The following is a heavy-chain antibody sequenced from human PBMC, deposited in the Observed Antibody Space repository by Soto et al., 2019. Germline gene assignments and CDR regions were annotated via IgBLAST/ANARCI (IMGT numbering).Heavy chain of an antibody. Sequence: GGSLRLSCTASGFTFGDYAMSWFRQAPGKGPEWVGFIRSKPYGGTIHYAASVQGRFTISRDDSKSIAYLQMNSLKTEDTAVYYCTRLPYTDSSSNWFDPWGQGTLVTVSS. CDR2: IRSKPYGGTI. J-gene: IGHJ5*02. CDR3: TRLPYTDSSSNWFDP. V-gene: IGHV3-49*03. CDR1: GFTFGDYA. D-gene: IGHD3-22*01.